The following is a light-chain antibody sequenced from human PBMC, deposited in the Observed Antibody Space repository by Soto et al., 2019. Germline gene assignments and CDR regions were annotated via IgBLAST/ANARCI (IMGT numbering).Light chain of an antibody. CDR3: QQYGSSPPIT. CDR1: QSVSSY. J-gene: IGKJ5*01. Sequence: EIVLTQSPATLSLAPGERATLSFGASQSVSSYLAWYQQKPGQAPRLLIYGASSRATGIPDRFSGSGSGTDFTLTISRLEPEDFAVYYCQQYGSSPPITFGQGTRLEI. CDR2: GAS. V-gene: IGKV3-20*01.